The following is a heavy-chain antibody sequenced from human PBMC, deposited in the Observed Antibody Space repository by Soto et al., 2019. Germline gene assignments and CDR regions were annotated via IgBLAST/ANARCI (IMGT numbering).Heavy chain of an antibody. Sequence: SETLSLTCTVSGGSMSSNYWTWFRQSPGKGLEWIGYIYYTGSTTYNPSLKSRVTISLDTSKNQFSLRLTSVTSADTAVYYCARGGSYGDFFDYWGQGAQVTVSS. CDR1: GGSMSSNY. CDR2: IYYTGST. D-gene: IGHD4-17*01. CDR3: ARGGSYGDFFDY. J-gene: IGHJ4*02. V-gene: IGHV4-59*12.